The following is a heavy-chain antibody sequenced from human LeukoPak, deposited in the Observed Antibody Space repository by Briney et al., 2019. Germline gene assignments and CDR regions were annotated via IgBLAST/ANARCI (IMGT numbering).Heavy chain of an antibody. J-gene: IGHJ3*02. Sequence: SETLSLTCGVSGYFISSGYHWAWIRQPPGKGLEWIGYIYYSGSTNYNPSLKSRVTISVDTSKNQFSLKLSSVTAADTAVYYCARDQGGYCSSTSCASDIWGQGTMVTVSS. CDR1: GYFISSGYH. CDR3: ARDQGGYCSSTSCASDI. D-gene: IGHD2-2*01. V-gene: IGHV4-38-2*02. CDR2: IYYSGST.